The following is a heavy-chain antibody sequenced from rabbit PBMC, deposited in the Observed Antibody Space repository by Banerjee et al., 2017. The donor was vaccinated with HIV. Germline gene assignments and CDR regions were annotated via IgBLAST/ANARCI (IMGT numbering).Heavy chain of an antibody. CDR3: ARDTHYAGSGYYTGYYFDL. CDR1: GFSFSSGYY. CDR2: IYAGSSGGT. V-gene: IGHV1S45*01. D-gene: IGHD8-1*01. Sequence: QEQLEESGGDLVKPEGSLTLTCTASGFSFSSGYYICWVRQAPGKGLEWIGCIYAGSSGGTYYASWAKGRFTISKSSSTTVTLQMTSLTAADTATYFCARDTHYAGSGYYTGYYFDLWGPGTLVTV. J-gene: IGHJ4*01.